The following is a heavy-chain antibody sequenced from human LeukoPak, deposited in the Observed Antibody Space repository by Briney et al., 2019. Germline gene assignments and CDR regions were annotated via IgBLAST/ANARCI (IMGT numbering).Heavy chain of an antibody. CDR2: IYHSGST. D-gene: IGHD6-6*01. CDR3: ARHFRPARRGFDY. V-gene: IGHV4-59*08. Sequence: SETLSLTCTVSGGSISSYYWSWIRQPPGKGLEWIGYIYHSGSTNYNPSLKSRVTISVDTSKNQFSLKLSSVTAADTAVYYCARHFRPARRGFDYWGQGTLVTVSA. J-gene: IGHJ4*02. CDR1: GGSISSYY.